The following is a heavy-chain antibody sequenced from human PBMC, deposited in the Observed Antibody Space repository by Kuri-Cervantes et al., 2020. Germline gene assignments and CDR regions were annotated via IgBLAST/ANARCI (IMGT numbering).Heavy chain of an antibody. J-gene: IGHJ4*02. CDR2: INRSGST. CDR3: ARAYCGGDCYTWVFDY. D-gene: IGHD2-21*02. CDR1: GGSFSTYY. V-gene: IGHV4-34*09. Sequence: LRLSVAVYGGSFSTYYWSWIRQPPGKGLEWIGEINRSGSTNYNPSLKSRVTISVDTSKNQFSLKLSSVTAADTAVYYCARAYCGGDCYTWVFDYWGQGTLVTVSS.